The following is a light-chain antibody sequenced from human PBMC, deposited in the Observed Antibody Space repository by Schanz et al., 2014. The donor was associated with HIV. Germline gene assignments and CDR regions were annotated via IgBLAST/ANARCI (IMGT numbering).Light chain of an antibody. Sequence: EIVLTQSPGSLSLSPGGRATLSCGASQRLSSSYLAWYQQKRDQPPRLLIFGASNRATGFPDRFSGSASGTDFTLTISRVEPEDFAVYYCQQYGSLPWTFGQGTKVEVK. CDR1: QRLSSSY. CDR3: QQYGSLPWT. J-gene: IGKJ1*01. CDR2: GAS. V-gene: IGKV3-20*01.